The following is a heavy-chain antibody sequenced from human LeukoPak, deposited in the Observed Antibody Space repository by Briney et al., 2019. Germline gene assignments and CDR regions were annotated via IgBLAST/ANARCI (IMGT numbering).Heavy chain of an antibody. J-gene: IGHJ4*02. CDR2: ISSSGGST. CDR1: GFTFSSYA. Sequence: GGSLRLSCAASGFTFSSYAMTWVRQAPGKGLEWVSVISSSGGSTYYADSVKGRFTISRDNSKNTLYLQMNSLRGEDTAVYYCANKNDYIWGSYHYWGQGTLVSVSS. V-gene: IGHV3-23*01. CDR3: ANKNDYIWGSYHY. D-gene: IGHD3-16*01.